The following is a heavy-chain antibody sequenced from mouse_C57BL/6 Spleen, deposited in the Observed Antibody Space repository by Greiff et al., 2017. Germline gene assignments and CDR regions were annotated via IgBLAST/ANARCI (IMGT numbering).Heavy chain of an antibody. J-gene: IGHJ3*01. V-gene: IGHV1-54*01. Sequence: QVQLQQSGAELVRPGTSVKVSCKASGYAFTNYLIEWVKQRPGQGLEWIGVINPGGGGTNYNEKFKGKATLTADKSSRTAYMQLSSLTAEDSAVYFCARRGYDYDSAWFADWGQGTLVTVSA. CDR3: ARRGYDYDSAWFAD. D-gene: IGHD2-4*01. CDR1: GYAFTNYL. CDR2: INPGGGGT.